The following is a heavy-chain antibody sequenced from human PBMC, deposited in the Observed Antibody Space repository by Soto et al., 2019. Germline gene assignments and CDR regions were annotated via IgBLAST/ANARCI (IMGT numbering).Heavy chain of an antibody. V-gene: IGHV4-59*01. CDR1: GGSISPYY. Sequence: SETLSLTCTVSGGSISPYYWSWIRQPPGRRLEWIGYIYYSGSTNYNPSLKSRVTISVDTSKNQFSLKLSSVTAADTAVYYCATERVTKVVTGDFDYWGQGTLVTVSS. D-gene: IGHD3-22*01. CDR3: ATERVTKVVTGDFDY. CDR2: IYYSGST. J-gene: IGHJ4*02.